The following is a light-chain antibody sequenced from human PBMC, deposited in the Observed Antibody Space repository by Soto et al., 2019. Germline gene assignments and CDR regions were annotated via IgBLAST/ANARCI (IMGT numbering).Light chain of an antibody. V-gene: IGKV3-20*01. J-gene: IGKJ1*01. Sequence: EIVLTQSPGALSLSPGERATLSCRASQSVSSSFLAWYQQKPGQAPRLLIHNAFSRATGIPDRFSGSGSGTDFTLTISSLQSEDFAVYYCQQYDNWPWTFGQGTKVDIK. CDR2: NAF. CDR3: QQYDNWPWT. CDR1: QSVSSSF.